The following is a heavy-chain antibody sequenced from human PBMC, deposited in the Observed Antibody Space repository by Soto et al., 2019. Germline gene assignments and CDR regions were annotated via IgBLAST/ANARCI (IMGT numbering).Heavy chain of an antibody. V-gene: IGHV4-59*02. CDR1: GDSVTNYF. CDR3: ARDPGYCTNGVCPIFDF. J-gene: IGHJ4*02. Sequence: SETLSLTCTVSGDSVTNYFWSWMRQPLGKGLEWIGHMYHGGRTNYSPSLKSRVTMSLDSSKNQFSLNLSSVTAADTAVYFCARDPGYCTNGVCPIFDFWGQGVLVTVSS. CDR2: MYHGGRT. D-gene: IGHD2-8*01.